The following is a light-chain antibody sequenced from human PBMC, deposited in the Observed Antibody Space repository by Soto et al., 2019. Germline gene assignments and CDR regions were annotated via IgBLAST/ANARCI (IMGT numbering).Light chain of an antibody. V-gene: IGKV3-20*01. Sequence: GLTQSPGTLSLSPGQRATLSCRASQTISSGYLAWYQQRSGQTPRLLIYGSSSRASDIPDRFSGSGSGTDFTLTITRLEPEDFAVYYCQQYARSPWTSGQGTKVDIK. CDR3: QQYARSPWT. CDR1: QTISSGY. J-gene: IGKJ1*01. CDR2: GSS.